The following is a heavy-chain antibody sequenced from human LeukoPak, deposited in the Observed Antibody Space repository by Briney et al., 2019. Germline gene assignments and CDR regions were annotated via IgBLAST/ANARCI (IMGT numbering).Heavy chain of an antibody. J-gene: IGHJ6*03. V-gene: IGHV4-34*01. D-gene: IGHD1/OR15-1a*01. CDR3: ARARVRTNYYYYMDV. Sequence: PSETLSHTCAVYGGSFSGYYWSWIRQPPGKGLEWIGEINHSGSTNYNPSLKSRVTISVDTSKNQFSLKLSSVTAADTAVYYCARARVRTNYYYYMDVWGKGTTVTVSS. CDR1: GGSFSGYY. CDR2: INHSGST.